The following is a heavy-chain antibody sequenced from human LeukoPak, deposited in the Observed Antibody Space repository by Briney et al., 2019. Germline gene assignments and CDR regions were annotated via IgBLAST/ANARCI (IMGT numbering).Heavy chain of an antibody. J-gene: IGHJ4*02. CDR1: GFTFSSYG. V-gene: IGHV3-48*01. CDR3: ARGGVEMATID. CDR2: ISSSSSTI. D-gene: IGHD5-24*01. Sequence: GGSLRLSCAASGFTFSSYGMTWVRQAPGKGLEWVSYISSSSSTIYYADSVKGRFTISRDNAKNSLYLQLNSLRAEDTAVYYCARGGVEMATIDWGQGTLVTVSS.